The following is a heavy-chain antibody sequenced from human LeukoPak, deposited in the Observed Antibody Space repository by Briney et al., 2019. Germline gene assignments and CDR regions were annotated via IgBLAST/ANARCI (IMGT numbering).Heavy chain of an antibody. V-gene: IGHV3-21*01. J-gene: IGHJ5*02. Sequence: GGSLRLSCAASGLTFSSYSMNWVRQAPGKGLEWVSSISSSSSYIYYADSVKGRFTISRDNAKNSLYLQMNSLRAEDTAVYYCARDGSVQEMATIPYETWGQGTLVTVSS. CDR3: ARDGSVQEMATIPYET. D-gene: IGHD5-24*01. CDR1: GLTFSSYS. CDR2: ISSSSSYI.